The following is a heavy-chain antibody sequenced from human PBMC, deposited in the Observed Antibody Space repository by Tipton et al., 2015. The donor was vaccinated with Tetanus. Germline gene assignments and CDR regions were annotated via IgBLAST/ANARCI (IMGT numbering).Heavy chain of an antibody. J-gene: IGHJ3*01. CDR3: ARDVPYSGRGGFDF. V-gene: IGHV3-7*01. Sequence: SLRLSRAASGFTFSEFWMNWVRHAPGKGLEWVAKINQDGRQKVYVDSVKGRFTISRDNAKNLMYLQMRSLRGEDTAVYYCARDVPYSGRGGFDFWGQGTMVTVSS. D-gene: IGHD5-12*01. CDR1: GFTFSEFW. CDR2: INQDGRQK.